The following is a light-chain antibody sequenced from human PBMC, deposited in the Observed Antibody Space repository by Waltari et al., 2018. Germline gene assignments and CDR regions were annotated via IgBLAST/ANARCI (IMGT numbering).Light chain of an antibody. V-gene: IGKV3-20*01. CDR3: QQYGTFPAT. CDR2: ATS. Sequence: VLTQSPDTLSLSPGERATLSCRASQSVSTPFFLWYQQKPGQAPRLLIFATSSRATGTPEWLSGSGAWTNFTLTISRVDPKDLAFYYCQQYGTFPATFGGGTKVEIK. CDR1: QSVSTPF. J-gene: IGKJ4*01.